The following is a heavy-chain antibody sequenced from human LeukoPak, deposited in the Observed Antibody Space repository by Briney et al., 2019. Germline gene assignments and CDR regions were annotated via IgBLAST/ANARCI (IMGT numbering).Heavy chain of an antibody. V-gene: IGHV3-7*02. CDR1: GFTFGNYW. Sequence: VGSLSLSCAASGFTFGNYWMSWVRQAPGKGLEWVANIKEDGSEQYYVHSVKGRFTISRDNARTSLYLQMNRLRVEDTAVYYCASRRQLGYWGKGTLLPVSS. D-gene: IGHD6-13*01. CDR2: IKEDGSEQ. J-gene: IGHJ4*02. CDR3: ASRRQLGY.